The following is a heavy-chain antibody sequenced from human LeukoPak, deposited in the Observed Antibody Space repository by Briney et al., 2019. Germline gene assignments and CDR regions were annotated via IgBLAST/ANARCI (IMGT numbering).Heavy chain of an antibody. J-gene: IGHJ4*02. CDR2: ISAYNGNT. CDR1: GYTFTSYG. Sequence: ASVKVSCKASGYTFTSYGISWVRQGPGQGLEWMGWISAYNGNTNYAQKLQGRVTMTTDTSTSTAYMELRSLRSDDTAVYYCARLGYCSGGSCGEFDYWGQGTLVTVSS. V-gene: IGHV1-18*01. CDR3: ARLGYCSGGSCGEFDY. D-gene: IGHD2-15*01.